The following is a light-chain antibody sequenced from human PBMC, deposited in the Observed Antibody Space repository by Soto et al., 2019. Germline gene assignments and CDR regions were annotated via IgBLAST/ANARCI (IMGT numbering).Light chain of an antibody. CDR3: QQFDGSLWT. CDR2: DAS. CDR1: QRISSN. V-gene: IGKV3D-15*01. J-gene: IGKJ1*01. Sequence: EIVMTQSPATLSVSPGERATLSCRASQRISSNLAWYQHKPGQAPRLLIYDASTRATGIPDRFSGSGSGTDFTLTISRLEPEDFAVYCCQQFDGSLWTFGPGTKVDIK.